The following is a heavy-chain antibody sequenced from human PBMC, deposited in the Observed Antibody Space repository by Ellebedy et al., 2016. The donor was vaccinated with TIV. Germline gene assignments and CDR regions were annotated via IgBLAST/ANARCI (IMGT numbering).Heavy chain of an antibody. CDR1: GYTFMTYG. V-gene: IGHV1-18*01. Sequence: AASVKVSCKASGYTFMTYGISWVRQAPGQGLEWMGWISAYNGNTNDAQRLQGRVTMTTDTSTSTAYMELRSLRSDDTAVYYCARKRGDNYGWGSPPEDWGQGTLVTVSS. D-gene: IGHD3-10*01. CDR2: ISAYNGNT. J-gene: IGHJ4*02. CDR3: ARKRGDNYGWGSPPED.